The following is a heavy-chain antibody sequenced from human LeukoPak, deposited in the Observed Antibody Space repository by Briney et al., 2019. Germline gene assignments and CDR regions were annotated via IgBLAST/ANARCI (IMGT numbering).Heavy chain of an antibody. CDR1: GGTFSSYA. CDR2: IIPILGIA. Sequence: ASVKVSCKASGGTFSSYAISWVRQAPEQGLEWMGRIIPILGIANYAQKFQGRVTITADKSTSTAYMELSSLRSEDTAVYYCASSVDTAMADSDYWGQGTLVTVSS. V-gene: IGHV1-69*04. CDR3: ASSVDTAMADSDY. D-gene: IGHD5-18*01. J-gene: IGHJ4*02.